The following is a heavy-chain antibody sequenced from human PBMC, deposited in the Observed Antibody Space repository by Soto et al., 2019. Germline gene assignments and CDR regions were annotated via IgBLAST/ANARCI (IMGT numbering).Heavy chain of an antibody. D-gene: IGHD3-3*01. CDR1: GFSLTTSGVG. Sequence: QITLNESGPTVVKPAETLTLTCTFSGFSLTTSGVGVGWIRQSPGKAPEWLALIYWDDDKRYSASLTSRLTITKDTSKNQVVLTMASVDPADTATYYCAHRIRRTVFGLVTTTVIYFDFWGQGTPVVVSS. J-gene: IGHJ4*02. CDR2: IYWDDDK. V-gene: IGHV2-5*02. CDR3: AHRIRRTVFGLVTTTVIYFDF.